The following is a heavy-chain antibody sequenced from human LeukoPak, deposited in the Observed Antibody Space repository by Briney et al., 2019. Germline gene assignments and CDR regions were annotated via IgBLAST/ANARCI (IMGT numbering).Heavy chain of an antibody. J-gene: IGHJ3*02. CDR2: ISGSGGST. CDR1: GFTFSSYA. CDR3: ARWVRGVIPLDAFDI. Sequence: GGSLRLSCAASGFTFSSYAMSWVRQAPGKGLEWVSAISGSGGSTYYADSVKGRFTISRDNAKNSLYLQMNSLRAEDTAVYYCARWVRGVIPLDAFDIWGQGTMVTVSS. V-gene: IGHV3-23*01. D-gene: IGHD3-10*01.